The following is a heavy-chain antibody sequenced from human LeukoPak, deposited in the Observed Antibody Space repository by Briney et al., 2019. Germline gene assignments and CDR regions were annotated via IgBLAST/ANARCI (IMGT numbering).Heavy chain of an antibody. CDR1: GFTFSSYW. Sequence: GRSLRLSCAASGFTFSSYWMHWVRQAPGKGLMWVSRIKSDGSETSYADSVRGRFTISSDNASNALYLQMNSLRPEDTAIYYCASDRVFYGLDVWGQGTTVTVSS. CDR2: IKSDGSET. V-gene: IGHV3-74*01. CDR3: ASDRVFYGLDV. J-gene: IGHJ6*02.